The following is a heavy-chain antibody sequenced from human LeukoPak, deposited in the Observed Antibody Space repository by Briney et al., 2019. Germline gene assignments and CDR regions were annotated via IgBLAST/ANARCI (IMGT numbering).Heavy chain of an antibody. Sequence: GGSLRLSCAASGFTFSSYAMSWVRQAPGKGLEWGSSISGSGGSTYYADSVKGRFTISRDNSKNTLYLQMNRLRAEDTAVYYCAKARIRTPSTLTRGEFDYWGQGPLVTVSS. J-gene: IGHJ4*02. V-gene: IGHV3-23*01. CDR1: GFTFSSYA. D-gene: IGHD2-15*01. CDR2: ISGSGGST. CDR3: AKARIRTPSTLTRGEFDY.